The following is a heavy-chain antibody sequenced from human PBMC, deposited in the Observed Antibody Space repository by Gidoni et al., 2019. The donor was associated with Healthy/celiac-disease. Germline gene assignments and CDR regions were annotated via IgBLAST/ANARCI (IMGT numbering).Heavy chain of an antibody. D-gene: IGHD3-3*01. V-gene: IGHV4-34*01. CDR2: INHSGST. CDR3: ARVGYYYYYYMDV. J-gene: IGHJ6*03. Sequence: QVQLQQWGAGLLKPSETLSLTCAVYGGSCSGYYWSWIRQPPGKGLEWIGEINHSGSTNYNPSLKSRVTISVDTSKNQFSLKLSSVTAADTAVYYCARVGYYYYYYMDVWGKGTTVTVSS. CDR1: GGSCSGYY.